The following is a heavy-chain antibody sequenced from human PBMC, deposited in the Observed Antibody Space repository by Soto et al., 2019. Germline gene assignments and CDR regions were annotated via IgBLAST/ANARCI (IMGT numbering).Heavy chain of an antibody. D-gene: IGHD3-10*01. CDR1: GYTFTGYF. V-gene: IGHV1-2*04. CDR3: ARPRRFGEVDGMDV. J-gene: IGHJ6*02. CDR2: INPNDEDT. Sequence: QVQLVQSGAVVKKPGASVKVSCKASGYTFTGYFIHWVRQAPGQGLEWMGWINPNDEDTNYAQKFQGWVNMTSDTSLSTAYMEMDRLKLDDTAVYYCARPRRFGEVDGMDVWGQGTTVTVSS.